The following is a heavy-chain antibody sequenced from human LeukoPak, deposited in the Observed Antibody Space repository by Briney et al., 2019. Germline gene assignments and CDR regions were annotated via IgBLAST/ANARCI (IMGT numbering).Heavy chain of an antibody. Sequence: GGSLRLSCAASGFTFSSYGMHWVRQAPGKGLEWVAFIRYDGGNKYYADSVKGRFTTSRDNSKNTLYLQMNSLRAEDTAVYYCAKDRYCSGGSCYYFDYWGQGTLVTVSS. V-gene: IGHV3-30*02. CDR3: AKDRYCSGGSCYYFDY. J-gene: IGHJ4*02. D-gene: IGHD2-15*01. CDR1: GFTFSSYG. CDR2: IRYDGGNK.